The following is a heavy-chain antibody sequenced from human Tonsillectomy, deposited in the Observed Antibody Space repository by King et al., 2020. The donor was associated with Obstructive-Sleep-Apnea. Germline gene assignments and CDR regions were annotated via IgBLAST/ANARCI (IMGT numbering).Heavy chain of an antibody. CDR1: GGSISSSNYY. CDR2: IYSSGST. CDR3: STIGSGTPSVTLDF. Sequence: QLQESGPGMVKPSETLSLTCTVSGGSISSSNYYWGWIRQPPGKGLQWVGSIYSSGSTYYHPSLKSRVTISLDTSKKQISLRLNSMTAADTAVYYCSTIGSGTPSVTLDFWGQGSLVTVSS. J-gene: IGHJ4*02. V-gene: IGHV4-39*07. D-gene: IGHD3-10*01.